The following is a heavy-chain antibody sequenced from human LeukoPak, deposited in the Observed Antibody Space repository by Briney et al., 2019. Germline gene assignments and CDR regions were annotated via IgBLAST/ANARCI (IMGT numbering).Heavy chain of an antibody. J-gene: IGHJ5*02. CDR3: ARDSDACSNWFDT. Sequence: GGSLRLSCEASGLTLRDYKLNWVRQAPGKGLEWVSSIESSSRFIYYADSVKGRFTISRDNAKNSLRLQMNSLRAEDTAVYYCARDSDACSNWFDTWGQGTLVTVSS. CDR2: IESSSRFI. V-gene: IGHV3-21*01. D-gene: IGHD2-21*02. CDR1: GLTLRDYK.